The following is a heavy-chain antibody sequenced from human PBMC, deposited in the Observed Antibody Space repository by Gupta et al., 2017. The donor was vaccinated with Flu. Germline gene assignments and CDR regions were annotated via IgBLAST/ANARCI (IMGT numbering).Heavy chain of an antibody. D-gene: IGHD1-14*01. CDR1: GFTFSNAW. Sequence: EVQLVESGGGLVKPGGSLRLSCAASGFTFSNAWMSWVRQAPGKGLEWVGRIKSKTDGGTTDYAAPVKGRFTISRDDSKNTLYLQMNSLKTEDTAVYYCTANHPRLKSYYFDYWGQGTLVTVSS. V-gene: IGHV3-15*01. CDR2: IKSKTDGGTT. J-gene: IGHJ4*02. CDR3: TANHPRLKSYYFDY.